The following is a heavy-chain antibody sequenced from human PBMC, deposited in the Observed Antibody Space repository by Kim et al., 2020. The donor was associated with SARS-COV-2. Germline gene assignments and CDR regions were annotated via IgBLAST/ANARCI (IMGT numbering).Heavy chain of an antibody. Sequence: SETLSLTCTVSGGSISSYYWSWIRQPPGKGLEWIGYIYYSGSTNYNPSLKSRVTISVDTSKNQFSLKLNSVTAADTAVYYCARHGSEGGAARPTFDYWGQGTLVTVSS. V-gene: IGHV4-59*08. CDR2: IYYSGST. CDR3: ARHGSEGGAARPTFDY. CDR1: GGSISSYY. D-gene: IGHD6-6*01. J-gene: IGHJ4*02.